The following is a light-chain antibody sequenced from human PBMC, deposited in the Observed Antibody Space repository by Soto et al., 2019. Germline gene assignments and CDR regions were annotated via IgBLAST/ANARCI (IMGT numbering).Light chain of an antibody. CDR2: GAS. CDR3: QQLNTYTIT. J-gene: IGKJ5*01. Sequence: IQLTQSPSSLSASVGDRVTITCRASQGISSYLAWYQQKPGKAPKLMIYGASTLEGGVPFRFSGSGSGTDFTLTISSLQPEDFATYYCQQLNTYTITFGQGKRMEIK. CDR1: QGISSY. V-gene: IGKV1-9*01.